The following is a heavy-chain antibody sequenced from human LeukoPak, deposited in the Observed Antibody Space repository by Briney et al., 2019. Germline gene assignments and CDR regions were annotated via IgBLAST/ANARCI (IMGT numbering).Heavy chain of an antibody. J-gene: IGHJ4*02. Sequence: ASVKVSCKASGYTFTSYDINWVRQATGQGLEWIAWINPNSGGTNYAQKFQGRVTVTRDTSISTAYMELSRLRSDDTAVYYCARNIWSVSDLDYWGQGTLVTVSS. CDR2: INPNSGGT. V-gene: IGHV1-2*02. D-gene: IGHD3-3*01. CDR3: ARNIWSVSDLDY. CDR1: GYTFTSYD.